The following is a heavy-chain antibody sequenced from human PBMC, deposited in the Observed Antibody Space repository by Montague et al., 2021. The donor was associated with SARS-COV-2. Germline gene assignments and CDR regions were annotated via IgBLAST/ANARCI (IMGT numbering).Heavy chain of an antibody. CDR1: GGSITRDYY. D-gene: IGHD3-10*01. J-gene: IGHJ3*02. CDR3: ARPLVRGVPKAFDI. Sequence: SETLSLTCTVSGGSITRDYYWGWIRQPPGKGLEWVGNIYYSGTTFINPSLESLVTISVDASKSQFSLNLTSVTAADTAVYYCARPLVRGVPKAFDIWGQGALVIVSS. CDR2: IYYSGTT. V-gene: IGHV4-39*01.